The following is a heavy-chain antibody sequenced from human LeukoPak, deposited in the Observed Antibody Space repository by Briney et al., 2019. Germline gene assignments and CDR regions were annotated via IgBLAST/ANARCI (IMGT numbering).Heavy chain of an antibody. D-gene: IGHD2-2*02. J-gene: IGHJ3*02. Sequence: GGCLRLSRAASVFTFSTYFMHCVSRARSKGREWVADIASDGSHTFYVESVKHRFTISRGNSKNTLYLQMNSLRAEDTAVYSWARERQVTILHSGAFDIWGQGTMVTVSS. CDR1: VFTFSTYF. CDR3: ARERQVTILHSGAFDI. V-gene: IGHV3-30-3*01. CDR2: IASDGSHT.